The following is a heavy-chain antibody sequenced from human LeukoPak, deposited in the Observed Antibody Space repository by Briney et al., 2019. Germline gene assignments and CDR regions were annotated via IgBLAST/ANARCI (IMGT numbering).Heavy chain of an antibody. CDR3: ARLYYYDSRGDY. CDR2: IIPIFGIA. CDR1: GGTFSSYA. V-gene: IGHV1-69*05. J-gene: IGHJ4*02. Sequence: ASVKVSCKASGGTFSSYAISWVRQAPGQGLEWMGRIIPIFGIANYAQKFQGRVTITTDESTSTAYMELSSLRSEDTAVYYCARLYYYDSRGDYWGQGTLVTVSS. D-gene: IGHD3-22*01.